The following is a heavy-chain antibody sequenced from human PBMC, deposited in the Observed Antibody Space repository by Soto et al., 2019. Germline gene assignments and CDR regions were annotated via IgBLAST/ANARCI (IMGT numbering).Heavy chain of an antibody. CDR1: GGSISTGGYY. D-gene: IGHD1-1*01. J-gene: IGHJ4*02. Sequence: SETLSLTCTVSGGSISTGGYYWSWIRQHPGKGLEWIGYIYYSGSSSYNLSLKGRLTISVDTSKNQFSLKLSSVTAADTAVYYCASTRDYFDYWGQGILVTVS. V-gene: IGHV4-31*03. CDR2: IYYSGSS. CDR3: ASTRDYFDY.